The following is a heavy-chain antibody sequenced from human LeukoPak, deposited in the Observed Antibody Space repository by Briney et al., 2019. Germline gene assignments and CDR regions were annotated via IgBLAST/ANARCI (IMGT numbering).Heavy chain of an antibody. CDR1: GFTFSDYY. J-gene: IGHJ6*02. CDR3: ARSVGHYYTMDV. Sequence: GGSLRLSCVACGFTFSDYYMNWIRQAPGRGLEWVSSISGSGTNLYYADSVKGRFTISRDNAKNSLYLQMNSLRAEDTAVYYCARSVGHYYTMDVWGQGTTVTVSS. D-gene: IGHD2-15*01. CDR2: ISGSGTNL. V-gene: IGHV3-11*01.